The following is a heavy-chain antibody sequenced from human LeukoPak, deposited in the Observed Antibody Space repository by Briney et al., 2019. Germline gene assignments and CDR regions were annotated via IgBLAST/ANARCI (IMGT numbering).Heavy chain of an antibody. CDR1: RFTFNNYD. J-gene: IGHJ6*03. CDR3: AKAAKVASITMLRGVSVYSYMDV. V-gene: IGHV3-30*02. Sequence: GVSLRLSCAASRFTFNNYDMQWDRQAPGKGLKWLAYIQEDGSNKYYADSVKGRLTISRDNPKNTLFLQMHSQRTEDASLYQWAKAAKVASITMLRGVSVYSYMDVWGKGTAVTISS. D-gene: IGHD3-10*01. CDR2: IQEDGSNK.